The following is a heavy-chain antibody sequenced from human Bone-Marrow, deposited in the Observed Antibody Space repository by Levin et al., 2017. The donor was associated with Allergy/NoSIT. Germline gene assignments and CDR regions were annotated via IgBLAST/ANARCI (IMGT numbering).Heavy chain of an antibody. V-gene: IGHV3-30*18. Sequence: PGGSLRLSCAASGFTFGQYGMHWVRQAPGKGLEWVAVISSDGTNEAYADSVKGRFTISRDNSKNTLYLQMNSLRAEDTAVFYCAKDASAFGDYGFDYWGQGTLVTVSS. CDR1: GFTFGQYG. J-gene: IGHJ4*02. CDR3: AKDASAFGDYGFDY. CDR2: ISSDGTNE. D-gene: IGHD4-17*01.